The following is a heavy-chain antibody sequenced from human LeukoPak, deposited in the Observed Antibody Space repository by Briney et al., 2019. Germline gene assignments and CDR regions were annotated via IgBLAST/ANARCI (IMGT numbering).Heavy chain of an antibody. D-gene: IGHD3-22*01. CDR3: ARDRALYYYDSSGPPDAFDI. Sequence: GGSLRLSCAASGLTFSSYSMNWVRQAPGKGLEWVSSISSGSSYIYYADSVKGRFTISRDNAKNSLSLQMNSLRAEDTAVYYCARDRALYYYDSSGPPDAFDIWGQGTVVTVSS. J-gene: IGHJ3*02. CDR2: ISSGSSYI. CDR1: GLTFSSYS. V-gene: IGHV3-21*01.